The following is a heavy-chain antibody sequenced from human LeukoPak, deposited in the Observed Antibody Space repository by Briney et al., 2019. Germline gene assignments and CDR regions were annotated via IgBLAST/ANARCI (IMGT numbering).Heavy chain of an antibody. D-gene: IGHD3-9*01. J-gene: IGHJ6*03. V-gene: IGHV1-69*06. CDR1: GGTFSTYA. Sequence: SVKVSFKAPGGTFSTYAITWVRQAPGQGLDWMGRIIPMFGTANYAQKFQGRVTITADKSTSTAYMELSSLRSEDTAVYYCARSSRYYDILTGYQNYYYMDVWGKGTTVTVSS. CDR3: ARSSRYYDILTGYQNYYYMDV. CDR2: IIPMFGTA.